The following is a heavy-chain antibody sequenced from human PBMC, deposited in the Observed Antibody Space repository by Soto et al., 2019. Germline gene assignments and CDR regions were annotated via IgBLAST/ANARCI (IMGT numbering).Heavy chain of an antibody. V-gene: IGHV3-23*01. CDR3: AKAGPGYSGYYNYYYNGMDV. CDR1: GFTFSSYA. J-gene: IGHJ6*02. D-gene: IGHD5-12*01. CDR2: ISGSGGST. Sequence: GGSLRLSCAASGFTFSSYAMSWVRQAPGKGLEWVSAISGSGGSTYYADSVKGRFIISRDNSKNTVNLHMNSLRAEETAVYYCAKAGPGYSGYYNYYYNGMDVWGQGTTVTVSS.